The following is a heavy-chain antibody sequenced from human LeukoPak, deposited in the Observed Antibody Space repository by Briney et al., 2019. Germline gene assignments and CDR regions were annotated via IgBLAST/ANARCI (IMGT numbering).Heavy chain of an antibody. CDR2: IIPFFGAA. Sequence: ASVKVSCKASGGTFTIDAFGWVRQAPGQGLEWMGAIIPFFGAANYAPKFQGRVTITTDESTGTAYMELSSLSSDDTAVYYCATQTTSSFLGEYYFDYWGQGTRVTVSS. D-gene: IGHD1-7*01. V-gene: IGHV1-69*05. CDR1: GGTFTIDA. J-gene: IGHJ4*02. CDR3: ATQTTSSFLGEYYFDY.